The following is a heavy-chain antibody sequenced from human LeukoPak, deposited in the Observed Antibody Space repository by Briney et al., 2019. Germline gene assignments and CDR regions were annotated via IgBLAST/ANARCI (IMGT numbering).Heavy chain of an antibody. CDR1: GFTFDDYA. D-gene: IGHD3-22*01. Sequence: SLRLSCAASGFTFDDYAMHWVRQAPGKGLEWVSGISWNSGSIGYADSVKGRFTISRDNAKNSLYLQMNSLRAEDTALYYCAKVYYDSSGLDYWGQGTLVTVSS. CDR3: AKVYYDSSGLDY. V-gene: IGHV3-9*01. CDR2: ISWNSGSI. J-gene: IGHJ4*02.